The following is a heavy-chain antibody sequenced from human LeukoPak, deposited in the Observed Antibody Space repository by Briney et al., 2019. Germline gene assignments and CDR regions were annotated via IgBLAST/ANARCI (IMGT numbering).Heavy chain of an antibody. D-gene: IGHD6-13*01. CDR3: TSRWGYSSWSPFDY. J-gene: IGHJ4*02. CDR2: IKSKTDGGTT. V-gene: IGHV3-15*01. CDR1: GFTFSNAW. Sequence: GGSLRLSCAASGFTFSNAWMSWVRQAPGKGLEWVGRIKSKTDGGTTDYAAPVKGRFTISRDDSKNTLYLQMNSLKTEDTAVYYCTSRWGYSSWSPFDYWGQGTLVTVSS.